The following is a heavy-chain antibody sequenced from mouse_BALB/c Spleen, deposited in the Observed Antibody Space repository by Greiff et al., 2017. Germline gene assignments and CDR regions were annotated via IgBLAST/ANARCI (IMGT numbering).Heavy chain of an antibody. D-gene: IGHD1-1*01. Sequence: DVQLQESGAELVKPGASVKLSCTASGFNIKDTYMHWVKQRPEQGLEWIGRIDPANGNTKYDPKFQGKATITADTSSNTAYLQLSSLTSEDTAVYYCASFYYYGYAMDYWGQGTSVTVSS. J-gene: IGHJ4*01. CDR3: ASFYYYGYAMDY. CDR2: IDPANGNT. CDR1: GFNIKDTY. V-gene: IGHV14-3*02.